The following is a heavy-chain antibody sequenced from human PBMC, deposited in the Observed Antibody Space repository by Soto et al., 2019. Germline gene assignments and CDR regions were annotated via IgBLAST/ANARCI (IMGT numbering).Heavy chain of an antibody. J-gene: IGHJ4*02. D-gene: IGHD2-15*01. V-gene: IGHV1-3*01. CDR3: ARGPGGPDGPGDY. CDR1: GYAFTSYA. Sequence: ASVKVSCKASGYAFTSYAMHWVRQAPGQRLEWMGWINAGNGNTKYSQKFQGRVTITRDTSASTAYMELSSLRSEDTAVYYCARGPGGPDGPGDYWGQGTLVTVS. CDR2: INAGNGNT.